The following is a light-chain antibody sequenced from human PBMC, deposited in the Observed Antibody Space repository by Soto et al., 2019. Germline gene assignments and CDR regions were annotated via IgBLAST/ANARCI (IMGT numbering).Light chain of an antibody. J-gene: IGKJ1*01. CDR3: SQYGPSPPP. CDR2: GAS. CDR1: QSVSYSY. V-gene: IGKV3-20*01. Sequence: EIVLTQSPGTLSLSPGERATLSCRASQSVSYSYLAWYQQQPGQAPRLLIYGASSRATGIPDRFSDSGSGTDFTLTISRLEPDDFPVHSCSQYGPSPPPFRQGT.